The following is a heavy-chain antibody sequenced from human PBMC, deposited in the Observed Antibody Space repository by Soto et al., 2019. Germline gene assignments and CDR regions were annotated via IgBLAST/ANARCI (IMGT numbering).Heavy chain of an antibody. CDR1: GFTFSSYG. Sequence: GGSLRLSCAASGFTFSSYGMHWVRQAPGKGLEWVAVISYDGSNGASTFYPGSVKGRFIISRDNSKNTLFLQMNTLRPDDTAVYYCVRGGGAYAGSSLWLDSCGQGPLVTVYS. CDR2: ISYDGSNGAST. V-gene: IGHV3-30*03. CDR3: VRGGGAYAGSSLWLDS. J-gene: IGHJ5*01. D-gene: IGHD2-2*01.